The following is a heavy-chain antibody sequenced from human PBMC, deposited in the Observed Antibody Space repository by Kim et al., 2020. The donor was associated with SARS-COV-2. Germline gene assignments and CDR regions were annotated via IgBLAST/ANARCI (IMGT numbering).Heavy chain of an antibody. CDR1: GFTFSTYA. J-gene: IGHJ4*02. V-gene: IGHV3-23*01. CDR2: ISDSGLRT. CDR3: EASDY. Sequence: GGSPRLSCAASGFTFSTYAMSWARQAPGKGLEWVSTISDSGLRTHYADSVKGRFTISRYNSKSTLFLQMNYLRAEDTAIYYCEASDYWGQGSLVTVSS.